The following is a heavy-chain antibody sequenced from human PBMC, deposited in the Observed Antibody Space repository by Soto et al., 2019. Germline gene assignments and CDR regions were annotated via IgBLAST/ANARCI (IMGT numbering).Heavy chain of an antibody. CDR3: AILHNRAGIDY. Sequence: SETLSLTCAVCGGSFSGYYWSWIRQPPGKGLEWIGEINHSGSTNYNPSLKSRVTISVDTSKNQFSLKLSSVTAADTAVYYCAILHNRAGIDYWGQGTLVTVSS. V-gene: IGHV4-34*01. CDR1: GGSFSGYY. CDR2: INHSGST. J-gene: IGHJ4*02. D-gene: IGHD6-13*01.